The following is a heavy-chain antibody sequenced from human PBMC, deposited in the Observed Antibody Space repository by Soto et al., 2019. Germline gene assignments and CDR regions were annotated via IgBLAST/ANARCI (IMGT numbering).Heavy chain of an antibody. V-gene: IGHV1-18*01. J-gene: IGHJ6*03. CDR3: ARSLLGGDYYYYYYYMDV. CDR2: ISAYNGNT. Sequence: EASVKVSCKASGYTFTSYGISWVRQAPGQGLEWMGWISAYNGNTNYAQKLQGRVTMTTDTSTSTAYMELRSLRSDDTAVYYCARSLLGGDYYYYYYYMDVWGKGTTVTVSS. D-gene: IGHD2-21*02. CDR1: GYTFTSYG.